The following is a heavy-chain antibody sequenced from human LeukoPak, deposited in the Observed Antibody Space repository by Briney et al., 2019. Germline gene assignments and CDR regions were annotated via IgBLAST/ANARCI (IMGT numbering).Heavy chain of an antibody. CDR2: IKQDGSEK. CDR1: GFTFRNYW. CDR3: VREPGTSFIAVAVFGY. J-gene: IGHJ4*02. D-gene: IGHD6-19*01. V-gene: IGHV3-7*01. Sequence: GGSLRLSCTDSGFTFRNYWMTWVRQAPGKGLEWVANIKQDGSEKYYVDSVKGRFTISRDNAKNSLYLQMNSLRAEDTAVYYCVREPGTSFIAVAVFGYWGQGTLVTVSS.